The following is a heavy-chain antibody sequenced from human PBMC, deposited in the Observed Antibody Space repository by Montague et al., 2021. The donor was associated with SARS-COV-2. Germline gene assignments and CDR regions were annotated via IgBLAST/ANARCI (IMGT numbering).Heavy chain of an antibody. Sequence: SETLSLTCTVSGGSVSSSPYYWGWIRQPPGRGLEWVGSISYSGRTYFSPSLKSRLTISVDSSEYQFSLRLSSVTAADTAVYYCASSYYYGSGTYVYNYYMDVWGKGTTVTVSS. D-gene: IGHD3-10*01. CDR2: ISYSGRT. CDR1: GGSVSSSPYY. V-gene: IGHV4-39*01. J-gene: IGHJ6*03. CDR3: ASSYYYGSGTYVYNYYMDV.